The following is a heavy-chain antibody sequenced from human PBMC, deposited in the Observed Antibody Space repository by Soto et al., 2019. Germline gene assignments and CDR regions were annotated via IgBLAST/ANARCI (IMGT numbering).Heavy chain of an antibody. V-gene: IGHV1-3*01. Sequence: ASVKVSCKASGYTFTSYAMHWVRQAPGQRLEWMGWINAGNGNTKYSQKFQGRVTITRDTSASTAYMELSSLRSEDTAVYYCARVSVYCSGGSCSDYYYYYGMDVWGQGTTVTVSS. CDR3: ARVSVYCSGGSCSDYYYYYGMDV. D-gene: IGHD2-15*01. J-gene: IGHJ6*02. CDR1: GYTFTSYA. CDR2: INAGNGNT.